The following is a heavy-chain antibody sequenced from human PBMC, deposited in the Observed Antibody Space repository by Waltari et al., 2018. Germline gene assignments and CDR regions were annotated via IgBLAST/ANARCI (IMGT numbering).Heavy chain of an antibody. D-gene: IGHD5-12*01. Sequence: QVQLQESGPGLVKPSETLSLTCTVSGYSISSGYYWGWIRQPPGKGLEWIGSIYHSGSTYYNPSLKSRVTISVDTSKNQFSLKLSSVTAADTAVYYCANVRWLHKSHPHAFDIWGQGTMVTVSS. CDR3: ANVRWLHKSHPHAFDI. CDR1: GYSISSGYY. V-gene: IGHV4-38-2*02. CDR2: IYHSGST. J-gene: IGHJ3*02.